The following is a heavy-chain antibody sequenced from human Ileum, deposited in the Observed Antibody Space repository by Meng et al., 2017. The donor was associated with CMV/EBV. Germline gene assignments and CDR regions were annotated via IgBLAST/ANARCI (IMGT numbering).Heavy chain of an antibody. J-gene: IGHJ4*02. CDR1: GVVFRGNA. Sequence: GESLKISCAVSGVVFRGNAMHWVRQAPGKGLEWVAHIKQDGSAKYYVDFVRGRFTISRDNTENSLFLQMNTLRVEDTAVYYCATTSGSSYWGQGALVTVSS. V-gene: IGHV3-7*01. D-gene: IGHD6-6*01. CDR2: IKQDGSAK. CDR3: ATTSGSSY.